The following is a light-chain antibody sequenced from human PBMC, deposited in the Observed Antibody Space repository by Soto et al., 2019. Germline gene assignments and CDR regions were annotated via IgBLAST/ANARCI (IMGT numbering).Light chain of an antibody. CDR3: SAWDDSIYGPV. CDR1: SSDIGSNP. J-gene: IGLJ2*01. V-gene: IGLV1-44*01. CDR2: RDN. Sequence: QSVLTQPPSASGTPGQRDAISCSGGSSDIGSNPVNWYLHLPGAAPKLLIYRDNQRPSGVPDRFSGSKSGTSASLTISGLQSEDEADYFCSAWDDSIYGPVFGGGTKLTVL.